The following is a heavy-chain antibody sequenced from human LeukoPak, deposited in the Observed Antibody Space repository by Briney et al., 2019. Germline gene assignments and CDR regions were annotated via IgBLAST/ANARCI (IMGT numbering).Heavy chain of an antibody. CDR2: IYHSGST. CDR3: ARGVGYSYGYWGAYYYYYYMDV. Sequence: SETLSLTCTVSGYSISSGYYWGWIRQPPGKGLEWIGSIYHSGSTYYNPSLKSRVTISVDTSKNQFSLKLSSVTAADTAVYYCARGVGYSYGYWGAYYYYYYMDVWGKGTTVTVSS. V-gene: IGHV4-38-2*02. D-gene: IGHD5-18*01. J-gene: IGHJ6*03. CDR1: GYSISSGYY.